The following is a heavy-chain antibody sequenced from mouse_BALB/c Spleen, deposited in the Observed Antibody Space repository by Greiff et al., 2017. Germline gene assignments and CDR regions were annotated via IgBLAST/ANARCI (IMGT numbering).Heavy chain of an antibody. J-gene: IGHJ4*01. CDR3: ARLRITTYAMDY. V-gene: IGHV1S29*02. Sequence: VQLKQSGPELVKPGASVKISCKASGYTFTDYNMHWVKQSHGKSLEWIGYIYPYNGGTSYNQKFKGKAILTVDKSSSTAYMELRSLTSEDSAVYYCARLRITTYAMDYWGQGTSVTVSS. CDR1: GYTFTDYN. D-gene: IGHD1-1*01. CDR2: IYPYNGGT.